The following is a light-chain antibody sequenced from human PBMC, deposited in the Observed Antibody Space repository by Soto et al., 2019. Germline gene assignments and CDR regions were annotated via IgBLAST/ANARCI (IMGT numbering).Light chain of an antibody. J-gene: IGKJ2*01. CDR1: QSLDKW. CDR3: QQYTRYPYT. Sequence: DIPMTQSPSTLSASVGDRVSISCRASQSLDKWLAWYQQKPGEAPKLLVSDASNLESGVSSRFTGSGSGTEFTLTISSLLPDDFATYYCQQYTRYPYTFGQGTKLEIK. V-gene: IGKV1-5*01. CDR2: DAS.